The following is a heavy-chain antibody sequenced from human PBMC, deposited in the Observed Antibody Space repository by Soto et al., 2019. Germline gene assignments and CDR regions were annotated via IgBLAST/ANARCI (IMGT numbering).Heavy chain of an antibody. CDR3: ARVRYYDILTGYPPVVGLRTRPYYYYGMDV. CDR1: GGTFSSYA. V-gene: IGHV1-69*13. Sequence: GASVKVSCKASGGTFSSYAISWVRQAPGQGLEWMGGIIPIFGTANYAQKFQGRVTITADESTSTAYMELSSLRSEDTAVYYCARVRYYDILTGYPPVVGLRTRPYYYYGMDVWGQGTTVTGSS. CDR2: IIPIFGTA. D-gene: IGHD3-9*01. J-gene: IGHJ6*02.